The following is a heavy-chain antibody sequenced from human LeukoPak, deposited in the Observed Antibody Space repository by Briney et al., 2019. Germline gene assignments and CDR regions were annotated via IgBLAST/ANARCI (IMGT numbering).Heavy chain of an antibody. CDR2: ISSSGSTI. J-gene: IGHJ6*04. CDR3: AELGITMIGGV. CDR1: GFTFSTYA. D-gene: IGHD3-10*02. V-gene: IGHV3-48*03. Sequence: GGSLRLSCAVSGFTFSTYAMNWVRQAPGKGLEWVSYISSSGSTIYYADSVKGRFTISRDNAKNSLYLQMNSLRAEDTAVYYCAELGITMIGGVWGKGTTVTISS.